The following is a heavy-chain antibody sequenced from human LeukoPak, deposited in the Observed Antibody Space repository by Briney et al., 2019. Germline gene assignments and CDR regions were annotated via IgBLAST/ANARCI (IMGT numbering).Heavy chain of an antibody. CDR3: ARDGSFGRDV. V-gene: IGHV3-33*01. CDR2: IWYAESST. Sequence: GRSLRLSCAASGFVFNSYGIHWVRQAPGKGLEWVAVIWYAESSTYYTDSVKGRFTISRDNSKKTVYLQMNSLRVEDTGVYYCARDGSFGRDVWGQGTTVTVSS. J-gene: IGHJ6*02. CDR1: GFVFNSYG. D-gene: IGHD6-19*01.